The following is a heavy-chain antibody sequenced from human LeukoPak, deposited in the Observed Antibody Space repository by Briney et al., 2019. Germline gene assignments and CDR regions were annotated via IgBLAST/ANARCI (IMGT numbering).Heavy chain of an antibody. CDR1: GFTVSSNY. Sequence: GSLRLSCAASGFTVSSNYMSWIRQPAGKGLEWIGRIYTSGSTNYNPSLKSRVTMSVDTSKNQFSLKLSSVTAADTAVYYCAGTTVGATPFDYWGQGTLVTVSS. CDR3: AGTTVGATPFDY. V-gene: IGHV4-4*07. CDR2: IYTSGST. D-gene: IGHD1-26*01. J-gene: IGHJ4*02.